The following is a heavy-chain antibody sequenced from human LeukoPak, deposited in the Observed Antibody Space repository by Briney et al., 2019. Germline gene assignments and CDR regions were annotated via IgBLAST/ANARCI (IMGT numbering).Heavy chain of an antibody. J-gene: IGHJ6*03. V-gene: IGHV4-38-2*01. D-gene: IGHD3-3*01. CDR3: ARVRDFSYYMDV. CDR2: IFHSGDS. CDR1: GYSISSGYY. Sequence: PSETLSLTCAVSGYSISSGYYWGWIRQPPGKGLEWIGSIFHSGDSYYNPSLKSRVTISVDTSKNQFSLKLSSVTAADTAVYYCARVRDFSYYMDVWGRGTTIAVSS.